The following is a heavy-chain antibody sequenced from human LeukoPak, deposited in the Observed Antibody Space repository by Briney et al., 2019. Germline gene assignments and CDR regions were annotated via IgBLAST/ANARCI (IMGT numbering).Heavy chain of an antibody. CDR3: ARASVFSPTGYPYYFDY. D-gene: IGHD3-9*01. CDR2: IIPIFGTA. Sequence: GASVKVSCKASGGTFSSYAIIWVRQAPGQGLEWMGGIIPIFGTANYAQKFQGRVTITTDESTSTAYMELSSLRSEDTAVYYCARASVFSPTGYPYYFDYWGQGTLVTVSS. J-gene: IGHJ4*02. V-gene: IGHV1-69*05. CDR1: GGTFSSYA.